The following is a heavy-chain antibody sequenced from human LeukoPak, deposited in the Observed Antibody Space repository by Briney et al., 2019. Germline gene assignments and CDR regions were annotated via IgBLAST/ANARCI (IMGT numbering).Heavy chain of an antibody. J-gene: IGHJ4*02. CDR3: ASPSMVRGVITPFDY. V-gene: IGHV3-23*01. CDR2: ISGTGGTT. Sequence: AGSLRLSCAASAATFSNHAISWVRQAPGERLKWGSVISGTGGTTYYAASVKGRFTISRDNSKNPLYLQMNSLRAEDTALYYCASPSMVRGVITPFDYWGQGTLVTVSS. CDR1: AATFSNHA. D-gene: IGHD3-10*01.